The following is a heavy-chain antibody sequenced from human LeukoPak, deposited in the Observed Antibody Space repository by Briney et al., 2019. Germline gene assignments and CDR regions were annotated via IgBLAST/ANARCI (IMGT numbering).Heavy chain of an antibody. CDR2: MNPNSGNT. Sequence: ASVKVSCMASGYTFTSYDINWVRQATGQGLEWMGWMNPNSGNTGYAQKFQGRVTMTRNTSISTAYMELSSLRSEDTAVYYCARGQSSGWYNWFDPWGQGTLVTVSS. CDR3: ARGQSSGWYNWFDP. V-gene: IGHV1-8*01. D-gene: IGHD6-19*01. CDR1: GYTFTSYD. J-gene: IGHJ5*02.